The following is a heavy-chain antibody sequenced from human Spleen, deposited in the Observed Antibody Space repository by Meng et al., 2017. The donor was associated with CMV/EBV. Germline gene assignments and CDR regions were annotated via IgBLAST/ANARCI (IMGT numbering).Heavy chain of an antibody. J-gene: IGHJ6*02. Sequence: GESLKISCAASGFNFTNAWMTWVRQAPGKGLEWVGRIKSKSDGGTTDYAAPVQGSFIISSEDSKKTLYLQMNSLKTEDAAVYYCTTDSEVVLVTGGMDVWGQGTTVTVSS. CDR2: IKSKSDGGTT. V-gene: IGHV3-15*01. D-gene: IGHD2-8*02. CDR1: GFNFTNAW. CDR3: TTDSEVVLVTGGMDV.